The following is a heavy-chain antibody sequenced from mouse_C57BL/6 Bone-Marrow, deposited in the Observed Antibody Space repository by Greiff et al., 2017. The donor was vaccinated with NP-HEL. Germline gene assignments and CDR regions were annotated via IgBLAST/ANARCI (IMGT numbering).Heavy chain of an antibody. Sequence: QVQLQQSGAELVRPGASVKLSCKASCYTFTDYYLNWVQQRPGQGLEWIARLYPGRGNTYYNEKLKGKATLTAEKSSSTAYMQLSSLTSEDSAVYVCARRGVLRRVLAYWGQGTLVTVSA. CDR1: CYTFTDYY. V-gene: IGHV1-76*01. D-gene: IGHD1-1*01. CDR2: LYPGRGNT. CDR3: ARRGVLRRVLAY. J-gene: IGHJ3*01.